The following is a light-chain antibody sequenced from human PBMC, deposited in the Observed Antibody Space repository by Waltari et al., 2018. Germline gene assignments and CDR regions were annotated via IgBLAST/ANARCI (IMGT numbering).Light chain of an antibody. CDR1: QSLLSTAGKTY. Sequence: DTVMTQTPLSLSVTPAQPASISSTSSQSLLSTAGKTYLYWYLQKPGQSPQLLIYEVSVRFSGVPDRFSGSGSGTDFTLKISRVEAEDVGIYYCMQATHIPYTFGQGTKLQIK. J-gene: IGKJ2*01. CDR2: EVS. CDR3: MQATHIPYT. V-gene: IGKV2-29*02.